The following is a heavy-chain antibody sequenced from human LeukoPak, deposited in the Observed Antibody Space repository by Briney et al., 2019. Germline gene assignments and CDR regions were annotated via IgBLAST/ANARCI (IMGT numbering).Heavy chain of an antibody. CDR1: GYSISSGYY. CDR2: IYHSGST. D-gene: IGHD5-18*01. J-gene: IGHJ4*02. Sequence: SETLSHTCAVSGYSISSGYYWGWIRPPPGKGLEWIGSIYHSGSTYYNPSLKSRVTISVDTSKNQFSLKLSSVTAADTAVYYCARPIGYSYGYGYWGQGTLVTVSS. V-gene: IGHV4-38-2*01. CDR3: ARPIGYSYGYGY.